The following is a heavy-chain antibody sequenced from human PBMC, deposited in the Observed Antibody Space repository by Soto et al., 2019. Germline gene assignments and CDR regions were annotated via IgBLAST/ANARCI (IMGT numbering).Heavy chain of an antibody. V-gene: IGHV4-4*02. D-gene: IGHD3-10*01. Sequence: QVQLQESGPGLVKPSGTLSLTCAVSGGSISGINWWYWVRQPPGKGLEWIGEIYHSGSTNYNPSPKXRXTXTVAKSKNQFSLKLSSVTAADTAVYYCARFGGGMDVWGQGTTVTVSS. CDR3: ARFGGGMDV. J-gene: IGHJ6*02. CDR2: IYHSGST. CDR1: GGSISGINW.